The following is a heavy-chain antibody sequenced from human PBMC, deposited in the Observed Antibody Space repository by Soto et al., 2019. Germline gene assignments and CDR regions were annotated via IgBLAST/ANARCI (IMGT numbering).Heavy chain of an antibody. CDR2: INAGNGNT. J-gene: IGHJ4*02. D-gene: IGHD3-3*01. Sequence: ASVKVSCKASGYTFTSYAMHCVRQAPGQRLEWMGWINAGNGNTKYSQKFQGRVTITRDTSASTAYMELSSLRSEDTAVYYCAREGLLRFLEWLSYWGQGTLVTVSS. CDR3: AREGLLRFLEWLSY. CDR1: GYTFTSYA. V-gene: IGHV1-3*01.